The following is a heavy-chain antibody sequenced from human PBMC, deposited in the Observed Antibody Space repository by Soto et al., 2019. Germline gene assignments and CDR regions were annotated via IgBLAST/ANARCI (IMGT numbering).Heavy chain of an antibody. CDR2: ISAYNGNT. D-gene: IGHD3-10*01. CDR3: ARGRITMVRGVITTDWFDP. Sequence: ASVKVSCKASGYTFTSYGISWVRQAPGQGLEWMGWISAYNGNTNYAQKLQGRVTMTTDPSTSTAYMELRSLRSDDTAVYYCARGRITMVRGVITTDWFDPWGQGTLVTVSS. V-gene: IGHV1-18*01. J-gene: IGHJ5*02. CDR1: GYTFTSYG.